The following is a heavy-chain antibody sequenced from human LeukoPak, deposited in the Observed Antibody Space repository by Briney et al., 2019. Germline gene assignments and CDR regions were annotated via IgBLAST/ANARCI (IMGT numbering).Heavy chain of an antibody. J-gene: IGHJ4*02. D-gene: IGHD6-6*01. V-gene: IGHV3-33*01. CDR1: GFTFSSYG. Sequence: PGGSLRLSCAASGFTFSSYGMHWVRQAPGKGLEWVAVIWYDGSNKYYADSVKGRFTISRDNSKTTLYLQVNSLRAEDTAVYYCARDRQLVQDYWGQGTLVTVSS. CDR2: IWYDGSNK. CDR3: ARDRQLVQDY.